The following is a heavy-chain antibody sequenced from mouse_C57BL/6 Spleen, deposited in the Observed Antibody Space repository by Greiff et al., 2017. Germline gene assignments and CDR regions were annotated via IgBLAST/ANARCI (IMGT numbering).Heavy chain of an antibody. D-gene: IGHD1-1*01. J-gene: IGHJ3*01. CDR2: IYPGSGST. CDR3: AKDLYCSSLFAY. CDR1: GYTFTSYW. Sequence: VQLQQPGAELVKPGASVKMSCKASGYTFTSYWITWVKQRPGQGLEWIGDIYPGSGSTNYNEKFKSKATLTVDTSSSTAYMQLSSLTSEDSAVYYCAKDLYCSSLFAYWGQGTLVTVSA. V-gene: IGHV1-55*01.